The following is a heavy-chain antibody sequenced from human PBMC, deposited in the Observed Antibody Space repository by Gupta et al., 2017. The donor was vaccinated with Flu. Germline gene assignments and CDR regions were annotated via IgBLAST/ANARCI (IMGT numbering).Heavy chain of an antibody. V-gene: IGHV2-5*02. J-gene: IGHJ6*02. CDR2: IYWDDDK. CDR1: GFSLSTSGMG. Sequence: QITLKESGPTLLKPTQTLTLTCSFSGFSLSTSGMGVGWIRQPPGKALEWLALIYWDDDKRYSPSLKSRLTVTKDTSKNQVVLTMTNMDPVDTATYYCAHIADYSNYNIEDYSYGMHVWGQGTTVSVSS. D-gene: IGHD4-11*01. CDR3: AHIADYSNYNIEDYSYGMHV.